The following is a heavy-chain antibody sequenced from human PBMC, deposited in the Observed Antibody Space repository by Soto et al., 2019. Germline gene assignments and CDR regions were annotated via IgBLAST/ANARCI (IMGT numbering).Heavy chain of an antibody. J-gene: IGHJ4*02. V-gene: IGHV3-33*01. Sequence: QVQLVESGGGVVQPGRSLRLSCAASGFTFSSYGMHWVRQAPGKGLEWVAVIWYDGSNKYYADSVKGRFTISRDNSKNTLYLQMNSLRAEDTAVYYCARDLSGSGWYYFDYWGQGTLVTVSS. CDR2: IWYDGSNK. CDR1: GFTFSSYG. D-gene: IGHD6-19*01. CDR3: ARDLSGSGWYYFDY.